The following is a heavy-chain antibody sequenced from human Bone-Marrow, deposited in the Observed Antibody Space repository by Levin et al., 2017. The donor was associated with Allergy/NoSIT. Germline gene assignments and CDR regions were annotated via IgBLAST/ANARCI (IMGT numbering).Heavy chain of an antibody. D-gene: IGHD3-22*01. CDR1: GFTFSSYG. Sequence: HGESLKISCAASGFTFSSYGMSWVRQAPGKGLEWVSGISDNGDRTYLADSVKGRVTISRDNSKNTLYLQMDSLRAEDTAVYYCAKDQDPGWLPYFGSWGQGTLVTVSS. V-gene: IGHV3-23*01. CDR2: ISDNGDRT. CDR3: AKDQDPGWLPYFGS. J-gene: IGHJ4*02.